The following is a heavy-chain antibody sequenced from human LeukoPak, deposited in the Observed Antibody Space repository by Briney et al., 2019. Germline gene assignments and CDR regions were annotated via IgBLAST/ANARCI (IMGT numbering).Heavy chain of an antibody. Sequence: ASVKVSCKTSGFSITAYFMHWVRQAPGQGLEWTGMINPSDGFTRQAQKFEGRVTITSDTSTSTVYMEMSSLTSEDTAVYYCARAVDQDFDYWGQGTLVTVSS. D-gene: IGHD3/OR15-3a*01. CDR1: GFSITAYF. CDR3: ARAVDQDFDY. V-gene: IGHV1-46*01. J-gene: IGHJ4*02. CDR2: INPSDGFT.